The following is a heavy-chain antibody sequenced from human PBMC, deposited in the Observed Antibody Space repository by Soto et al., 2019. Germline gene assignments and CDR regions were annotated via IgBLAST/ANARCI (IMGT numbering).Heavy chain of an antibody. Sequence: GGSLRLSCAASGFTFSSYGMHWVRQAPGKGLEWVAVISYDGSNKNYADSVKGRFTISRDNSKNTLYLQMNSLRVEDTAVYYCAKDRGYSYFDYWGLGTLVTVSS. D-gene: IGHD5-12*01. CDR3: AKDRGYSYFDY. V-gene: IGHV3-30*18. CDR1: GFTFSSYG. J-gene: IGHJ4*02. CDR2: ISYDGSNK.